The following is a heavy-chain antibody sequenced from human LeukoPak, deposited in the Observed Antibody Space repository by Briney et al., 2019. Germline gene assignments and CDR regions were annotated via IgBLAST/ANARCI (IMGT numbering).Heavy chain of an antibody. CDR1: GYIFSSYW. CDR2: IYPGDSET. J-gene: IGHJ6*02. D-gene: IGHD3-10*01. V-gene: IGHV5-51*01. CDR3: ARSGGSGSYGYYYGMDV. Sequence: GESLKISCKASGYIFSSYWIAWVRQMPGKGLEWMGIIYPGDSETRYSPSFQGQVTMSVDKSITTACLQWSSLQASDTAMYYCARSGGSGSYGYYYGMDVWGQGTTVTVSS.